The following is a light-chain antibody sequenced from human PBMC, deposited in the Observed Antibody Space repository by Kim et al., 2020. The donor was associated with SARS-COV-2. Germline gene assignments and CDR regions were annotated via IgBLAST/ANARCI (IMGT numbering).Light chain of an antibody. CDR3: QQYAHLLT. J-gene: IGKJ4*01. V-gene: IGKV1-33*01. Sequence: SESVGDRLTITCQASQDIGKYLNWYQQKPGKAPELLLYDVSNLETGVPSRFSGSGSGTDFTFTISSLQPEDIATYYCQQYAHLLTFGGGTKVDIK. CDR1: QDIGKY. CDR2: DVS.